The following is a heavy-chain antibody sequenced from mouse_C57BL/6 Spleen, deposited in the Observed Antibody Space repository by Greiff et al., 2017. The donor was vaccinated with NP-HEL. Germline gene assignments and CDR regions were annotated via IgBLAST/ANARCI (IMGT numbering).Heavy chain of an antibody. Sequence: QVQLQQSGPELVKPGASVKISCKASGYAFSSSWMNWVKQRPGKGLEWIGRIYPGDGDTNYNGKFKGKATLTADKSSSTAYMQLSSLTSEDSAVYFCARFYYYGFDYWGQGTTLTVSS. J-gene: IGHJ2*01. CDR2: IYPGDGDT. V-gene: IGHV1-82*01. CDR1: GYAFSSSW. CDR3: ARFYYYGFDY. D-gene: IGHD1-1*01.